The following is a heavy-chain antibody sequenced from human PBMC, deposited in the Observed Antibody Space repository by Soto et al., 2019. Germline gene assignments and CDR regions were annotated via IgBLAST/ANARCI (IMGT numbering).Heavy chain of an antibody. V-gene: IGHV3-74*01. CDR2: ISSDGSTT. J-gene: IGHJ4*02. Sequence: AGGSLRLSCAASGFIFSNYWMHWVRQAPGKGLVWVSRISSDGSTTNYADSVKGRFTISRDNTKNTLYLQMSSLGAEDTAVYFCARTYDDLLTGDIDYWGQGTLVTVSS. CDR1: GFIFSNYW. D-gene: IGHD3-9*01. CDR3: ARTYDDLLTGDIDY.